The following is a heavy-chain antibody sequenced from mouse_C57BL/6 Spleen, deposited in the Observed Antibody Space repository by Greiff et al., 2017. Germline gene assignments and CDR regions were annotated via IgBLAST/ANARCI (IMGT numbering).Heavy chain of an antibody. CDR2: ISDGGSYT. D-gene: IGHD2-4*01. Sequence: VQLKESGGGLVKPGGSLKLSCAASGFTFSSYAMSWVRQTPEKRLEWVATISDGGSYTYYPDNVKGRFTISRDNAKNNLYLQMSHLKSEDTAMYYCARDRLLDYWGQGTTLTVSS. J-gene: IGHJ2*01. CDR3: ARDRLLDY. CDR1: GFTFSSYA. V-gene: IGHV5-4*01.